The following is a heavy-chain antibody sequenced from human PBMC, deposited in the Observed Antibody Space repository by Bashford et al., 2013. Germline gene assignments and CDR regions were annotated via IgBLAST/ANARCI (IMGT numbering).Heavy chain of an antibody. CDR3: AIDYGAIKPFY. D-gene: IGHD4/OR15-4a*01. V-gene: IGHV3-53*01. CDR2: SYTDGST. J-gene: IGHJ4*02. Sequence: VRQAPGKGLEWVSVSYTDGSTYYGDSVKGRFTASRDNSKTTLFLQMNSLRAEDTAVYYCAIDYGAIKPFYWGQGTLVTVSS.